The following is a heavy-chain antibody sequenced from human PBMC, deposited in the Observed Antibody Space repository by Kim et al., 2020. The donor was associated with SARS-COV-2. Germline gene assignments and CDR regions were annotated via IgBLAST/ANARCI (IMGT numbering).Heavy chain of an antibody. Sequence: ASVKVSCKASGYSFKTYGIRWVRQAPGQGPEWMGWISGFNGNTNYAEKIQDRITLTTDADTSTAYMELMTLTSDDTALYYCARAGRYYYVSGGTPGYNDGMDVGGQGPRVIVS. V-gene: IGHV1-18*01. CDR3: ARAGRYYYVSGGTPGYNDGMDV. D-gene: IGHD3-10*01. CDR1: GYSFKTYG. J-gene: IGHJ6*02. CDR2: ISGFNGNT.